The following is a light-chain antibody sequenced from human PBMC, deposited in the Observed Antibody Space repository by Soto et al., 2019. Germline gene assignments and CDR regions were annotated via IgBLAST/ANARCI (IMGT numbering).Light chain of an antibody. CDR2: EVS. CDR3: CSHACSSTWV. Sequence: QSALTQPASVSGSPGQSITISCTGTSSDLGSYNLVSWYQQYSGKAPKLMIYEVSKRPSGVSDRFSGSKSGNTASLTISGLQAEDEADYYCCSHACSSTWVFGGGTKLTVL. J-gene: IGLJ3*02. V-gene: IGLV2-23*02. CDR1: SSDLGSYNL.